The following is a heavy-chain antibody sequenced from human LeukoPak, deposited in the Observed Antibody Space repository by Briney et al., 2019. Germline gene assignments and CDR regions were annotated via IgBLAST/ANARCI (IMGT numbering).Heavy chain of an antibody. CDR1: ELPVNSDF. CDR2: IYRSGDT. CDR3: ARERLDDSSGYFDY. D-gene: IGHD3-22*01. J-gene: IGHJ4*02. Sequence: GGSLRLSCVASELPVNSDFMSWLRLAPGEGLEWVSIIYRSGDTYYAGSVKGRFTISRDNSKNTLYLQMNSLRAEDTAVYYCARERLDDSSGYFDYWGQGTLVTVSS. V-gene: IGHV3-66*01.